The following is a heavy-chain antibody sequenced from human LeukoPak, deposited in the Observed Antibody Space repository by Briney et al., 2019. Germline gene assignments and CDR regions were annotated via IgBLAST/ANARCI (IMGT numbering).Heavy chain of an antibody. CDR3: AGGYSFIDY. CDR2: ISSGVSTI. CDR1: GFTFSSYS. J-gene: IGHJ4*02. D-gene: IGHD2-21*01. Sequence: PGGSLRLSCAASGFTFSSYSMNWVRQAPGKGLEWVSYISSGVSTIYYADSVKGRFTISRDNAKNSLYLQMNSLRAEDTAVYYCAGGYSFIDYWGQGTLVTVSS. V-gene: IGHV3-48*04.